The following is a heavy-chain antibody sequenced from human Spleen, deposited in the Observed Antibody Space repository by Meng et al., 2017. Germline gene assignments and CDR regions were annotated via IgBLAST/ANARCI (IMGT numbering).Heavy chain of an antibody. V-gene: IGHV2-5*02. D-gene: IGHD2-2*01. CDR1: GSSLSTSGVG. Sequence: ITLKQTGLTLVKPPQTLTLTCTFSGSSLSTSGVGVGWIRQPPGQALEWLALIYWDDDKRYSPSLKSRLTITKDTSKNQVVLTMTNIDPVDTATYYCAHSTRVCSSNSCPNWFDAWGQGTLVTVSS. J-gene: IGHJ5*02. CDR2: IYWDDDK. CDR3: AHSTRVCSSNSCPNWFDA.